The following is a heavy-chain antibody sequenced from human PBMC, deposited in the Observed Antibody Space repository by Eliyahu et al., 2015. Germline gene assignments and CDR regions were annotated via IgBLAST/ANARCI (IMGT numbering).Heavy chain of an antibody. J-gene: IGHJ4*02. D-gene: IGHD1-14*01. CDR3: ARSPGP. CDR1: GXTFSSYT. V-gene: IGHV1-69*01. Sequence: QVQLVQSGAEVKKPGSSVKVXXKXSGXTFSSYTXGWVRQAPGQGLEWMGGIMPLFKTTNYAQKFQGRLTFTADESTSTVYMDLSSLKSEDTAVYFCARSPGPWGQGTLVTVSP. CDR2: IMPLFKTT.